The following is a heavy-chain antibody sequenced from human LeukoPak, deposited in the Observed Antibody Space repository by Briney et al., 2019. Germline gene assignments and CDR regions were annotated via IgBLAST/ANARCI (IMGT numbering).Heavy chain of an antibody. V-gene: IGHV4-59*01. D-gene: IGHD2-2*01. CDR2: IYYSWST. CDR1: GGSITNYY. Sequence: SETLSLTCTVAGGSITNYYWSWIRQPPGKGLEWIGYIYYSWSTNYNPSLKSRVTISVDTSKNQFSLKLTSVTAADTAVYYCARVNFPAAAIDYWGQGTLVTVSS. CDR3: ARVNFPAAAIDY. J-gene: IGHJ4*02.